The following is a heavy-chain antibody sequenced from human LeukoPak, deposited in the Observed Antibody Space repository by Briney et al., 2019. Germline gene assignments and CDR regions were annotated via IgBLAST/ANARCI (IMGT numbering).Heavy chain of an antibody. Sequence: GGSLRLSCAASGFTFSSYWMSWVRQAPGKGLEWVSAISGSGGSTYYADSVKGRFTISRDNSKNTLYLQMNSLRAEDTAVYYCAKGVSSGWSYYYYYMDVWGKGTTVTVSS. D-gene: IGHD6-19*01. J-gene: IGHJ6*03. V-gene: IGHV3-23*01. CDR3: AKGVSSGWSYYYYYMDV. CDR2: ISGSGGST. CDR1: GFTFSSYW.